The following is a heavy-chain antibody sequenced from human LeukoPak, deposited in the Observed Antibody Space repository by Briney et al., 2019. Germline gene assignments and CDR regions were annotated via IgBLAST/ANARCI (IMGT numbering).Heavy chain of an antibody. CDR1: GFTFSSYA. V-gene: IGHV3-23*01. CDR3: AKDRDTYSSSWYYFDY. CDR2: ISGSGGST. Sequence: GGSLRLSCAASGFTFSSYAMSWVRQAPGKGLEWVSAISGSGGSTYYADSVKGRFTISRDNSKNTLYQQMNSLRAEDTAVYYCAKDRDTYSSSWYYFDYWGQGTLVTVSS. D-gene: IGHD6-13*01. J-gene: IGHJ4*02.